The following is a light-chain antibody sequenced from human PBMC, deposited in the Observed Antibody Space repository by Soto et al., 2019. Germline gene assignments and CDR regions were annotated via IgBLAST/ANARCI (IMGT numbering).Light chain of an antibody. CDR1: NNDVGGYIY. CDR2: DVT. J-gene: IGLJ1*01. V-gene: IGLV2-14*01. CDR3: SSYTSSSTPYV. Sequence: QSALTQPASVSGSPGQPITISCTGTNNDVGGYIYVSWYQQHPVKAPKLMIYDVTNRLSGVSVRFSGSKSGNTASLTISGLQAEDEADYYCSSYTSSSTPYVFGTGTKVTVL.